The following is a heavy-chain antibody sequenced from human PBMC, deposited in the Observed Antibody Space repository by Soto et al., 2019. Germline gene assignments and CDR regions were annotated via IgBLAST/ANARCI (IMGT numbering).Heavy chain of an antibody. Sequence: GGSLRLSCAASGFTFSSYSMNWVRQAPGKGLEWVSYISSSSSTIYYADPVKGRFTISRDNAKNSLYLQMNSLRAEDTAVYYCARDLGSSWYPEYFQHWGQGTLVTVSS. CDR1: GFTFSSYS. V-gene: IGHV3-48*01. D-gene: IGHD6-13*01. CDR2: ISSSSSTI. CDR3: ARDLGSSWYPEYFQH. J-gene: IGHJ1*01.